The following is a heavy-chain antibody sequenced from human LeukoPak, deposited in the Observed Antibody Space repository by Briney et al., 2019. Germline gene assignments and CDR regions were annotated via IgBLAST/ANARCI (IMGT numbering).Heavy chain of an antibody. CDR1: GFTFRNYW. J-gene: IGHJ4*02. CDR2: INEDGSII. V-gene: IGHV3-74*01. CDR3: VRDLVIVDTPGDDFDY. D-gene: IGHD2/OR15-2a*01. Sequence: GGSLRLSCAASGFTFRNYWMHWVRQAPGKGLVWVSRINEDGSIISYADSVEGRFTISRDNAKNTLFLQMNSLTAEDTAVYYCVRDLVIVDTPGDDFDYWGQGSLVAVSS.